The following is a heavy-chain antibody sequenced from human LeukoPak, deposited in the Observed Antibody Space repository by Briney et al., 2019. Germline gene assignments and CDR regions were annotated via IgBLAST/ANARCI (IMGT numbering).Heavy chain of an antibody. CDR3: ARDSRSGSYDAFDI. J-gene: IGHJ3*02. V-gene: IGHV3-21*01. Sequence: PGGSLRLSCAASGFTFSSYSMSWVRQAPGKGLEWVSSISSSSSYIYYADSVKGRFTISRDNAKNSLYLQMNSLRAEDTAVYYCARDSRSGSYDAFDIWGQGAMVTVSS. D-gene: IGHD5-12*01. CDR2: ISSSSSYI. CDR1: GFTFSSYS.